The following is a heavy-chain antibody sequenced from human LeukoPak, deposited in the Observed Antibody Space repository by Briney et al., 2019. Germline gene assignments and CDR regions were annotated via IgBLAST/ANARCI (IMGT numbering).Heavy chain of an antibody. J-gene: IGHJ4*02. V-gene: IGHV4-34*01. D-gene: IGHD3/OR15-3a*01. Sequence: PSETLSLTCAVYGGSFSAYYWSWLRQSPGKGLEWIGEINHSGTTVYNPSLKSRVTLSVDTSKKQFSLKLNSVTAADTAVYYCAIDYMTGTGNAGGYWGQGTLVTVSS. CDR1: GGSFSAYY. CDR3: AIDYMTGTGNAGGY. CDR2: INHSGTT.